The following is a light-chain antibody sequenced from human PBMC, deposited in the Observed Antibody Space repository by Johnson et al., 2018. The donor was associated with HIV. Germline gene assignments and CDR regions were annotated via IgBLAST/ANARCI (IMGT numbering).Light chain of an antibody. CDR2: ENK. CDR3: GTWDTSLGTEF. Sequence: QSVLTQPPSVSAAPGQKVTISCSGSSSNIGNNYVSWYQQLPGTAPKLLIYENKKRPSGIPDRFSGSKSGTSATLDITGLQTGDEADYYCGTWDTSLGTEFFGTGTKVTVL. J-gene: IGLJ1*01. CDR1: SSNIGNNY. V-gene: IGLV1-51*02.